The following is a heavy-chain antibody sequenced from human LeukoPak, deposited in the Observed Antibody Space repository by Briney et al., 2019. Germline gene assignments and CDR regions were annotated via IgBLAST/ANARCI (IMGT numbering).Heavy chain of an antibody. CDR3: ARDNWNYGSSMDV. CDR2: IYYSGST. D-gene: IGHD1-7*01. CDR1: GGSISSYY. V-gene: IGHV4-59*01. J-gene: IGHJ6*02. Sequence: SETLSLTCSVSGGSISSYYWSWIRQPPGKGLEWIGYIYYSGSTNYNPSLKSRVTISVDTSKNQFSLKLSSVTAADTAVYHCARDNWNYGSSMDVWGQGTTVTVSS.